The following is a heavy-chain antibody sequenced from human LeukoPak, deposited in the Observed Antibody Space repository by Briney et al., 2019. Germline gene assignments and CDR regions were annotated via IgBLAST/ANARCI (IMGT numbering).Heavy chain of an antibody. CDR1: GFTFSDFA. Sequence: GGSLRLSCAASGFTFSDFAMSWVRQAPGKGLEWVSGMSASGSHTHSADFVKGRFTISRDNFKNTLYLQMNGLRVEDTTVYYCAKVRSGNNYYFDYWGQGTLVTVSS. CDR3: AKVRSGNNYYFDY. CDR2: MSASGSHT. V-gene: IGHV3-23*01. D-gene: IGHD1/OR15-1a*01. J-gene: IGHJ4*02.